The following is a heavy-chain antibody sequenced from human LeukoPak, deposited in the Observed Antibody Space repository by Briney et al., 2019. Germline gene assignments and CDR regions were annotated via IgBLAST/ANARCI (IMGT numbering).Heavy chain of an antibody. V-gene: IGHV4-34*01. D-gene: IGHD5-24*01. Sequence: SETLSLSCAVYGGSFSGYYWSWICQPPGKGLEWIGEINHSGSTNYNPSLKRRATISVDTSKNQFSLKLSSVTATDTALYYCARSRDGNHPLAYWGEGTLVTVSS. CDR3: ARSRDGNHPLAY. CDR1: GGSFSGYY. J-gene: IGHJ4*02. CDR2: INHSGST.